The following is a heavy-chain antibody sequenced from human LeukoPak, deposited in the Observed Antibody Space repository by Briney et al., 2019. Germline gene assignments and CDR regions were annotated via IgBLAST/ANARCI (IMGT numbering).Heavy chain of an antibody. Sequence: SETLSLTCTVSGGSISSYYWSWIRQPPGKGLEWIGYIYYSGNTNYNPSLKSRVTISVDTSKNQVSLKLSSVTAADTAVYYCARLDTALSSIQIWGQGTLVTVSS. CDR2: IYYSGNT. D-gene: IGHD5-18*01. J-gene: IGHJ4*02. CDR1: GGSISSYY. CDR3: ARLDTALSSIQI. V-gene: IGHV4-59*01.